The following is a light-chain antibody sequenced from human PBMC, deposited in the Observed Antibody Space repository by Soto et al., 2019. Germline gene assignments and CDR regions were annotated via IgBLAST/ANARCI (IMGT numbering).Light chain of an antibody. CDR2: GAS. CDR1: QSVDSRF. Sequence: EIVLTQSPGSLSLSPGERGTLSCRASQSVDSRFFAWYQQKPDQAPRLLIYGASNRATGIPDRFSGSGSGTDFTLTISRLEPEDFAVYYCQQYVSSVTFGQGTKVEI. CDR3: QQYVSSVT. V-gene: IGKV3-20*01. J-gene: IGKJ1*01.